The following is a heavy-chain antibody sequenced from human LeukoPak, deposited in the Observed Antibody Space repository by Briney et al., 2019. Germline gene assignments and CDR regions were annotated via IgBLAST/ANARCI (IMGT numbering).Heavy chain of an antibody. V-gene: IGHV3-23*01. CDR2: ISDSGGST. J-gene: IGHJ4*02. CDR3: AKYYDSWSGYYDY. Sequence: GGSLRLSCAASGFTFSSYAMSWVRQAPGKGLEWVSAISDSGGSTYYADSVKGRITISRDNSKNTLYLQMNSLRAEDTAVYYCAKYYDSWSGYYDYWGQGTLVTVSS. D-gene: IGHD3-3*01. CDR1: GFTFSSYA.